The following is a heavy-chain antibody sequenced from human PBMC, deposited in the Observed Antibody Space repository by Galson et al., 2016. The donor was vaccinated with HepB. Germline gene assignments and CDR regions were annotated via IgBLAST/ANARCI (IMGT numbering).Heavy chain of an antibody. J-gene: IGHJ6*03. CDR3: AQRVVRGVGDYYYMDV. Sequence: PALVKPTQTLTLTCTFSGFSLSTSGVGVGWIRQPPGKALEWLAFIYWDNDKRYSQSLKSRLTITKDTSKNQVVLTMTNMDPVDTATYYRAQRVVRGVGDYYYMDVWGKGTTVTVSS. D-gene: IGHD3-10*01. CDR1: GFSLSTSGVG. CDR2: IYWDNDK. V-gene: IGHV2-5*02.